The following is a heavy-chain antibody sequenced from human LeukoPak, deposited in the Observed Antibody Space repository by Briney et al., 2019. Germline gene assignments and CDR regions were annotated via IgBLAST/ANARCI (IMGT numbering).Heavy chain of an antibody. CDR3: ARDFTGGEYFDS. D-gene: IGHD3-16*01. J-gene: IGHJ4*02. CDR2: ISPSSTYI. CDR1: GFTFSSFK. Sequence: PGGSLRLSCAASGFTFSSFKMTWVRQAPGKGLEWVASISPSSTYIYYGDSLKGRVTVSRDNAKSLLFLHMSSLRPDDTAVYYCARDFTGGEYFDSWGQGALVSVSS. V-gene: IGHV3-21*06.